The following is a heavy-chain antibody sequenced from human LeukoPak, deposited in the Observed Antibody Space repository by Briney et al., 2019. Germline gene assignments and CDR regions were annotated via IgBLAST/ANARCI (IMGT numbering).Heavy chain of an antibody. D-gene: IGHD1-26*01. CDR2: IRSDGTSK. V-gene: IGHV3-30*02. Sequence: GGSLRLSCAASGFTFSSYGMHWVRQAPGKGLQWVAFIRSDGTSKYYTDSVKGRFTISRDNSKNTLYLQMNSLRAEDTAVYYCANQGGSLTEVGYYMDVWGKGTTVTVSS. CDR1: GFTFSSYG. CDR3: ANQGGSLTEVGYYMDV. J-gene: IGHJ6*03.